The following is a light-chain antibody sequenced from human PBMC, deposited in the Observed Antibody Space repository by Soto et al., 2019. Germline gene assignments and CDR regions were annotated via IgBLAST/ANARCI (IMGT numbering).Light chain of an antibody. CDR1: DSISTW. Sequence: IQSTKCHSPMPASVAARFRFTCRASDSISTWVAWYQQKPGKAPKVLIYKASSLVSGVPSRFSGSGSGTEFTLTISSLQPDDSATYYCQHYNSYSQTFGQGTKVDIK. CDR3: QHYNSYSQT. V-gene: IGKV1-5*03. CDR2: KAS. J-gene: IGKJ1*01.